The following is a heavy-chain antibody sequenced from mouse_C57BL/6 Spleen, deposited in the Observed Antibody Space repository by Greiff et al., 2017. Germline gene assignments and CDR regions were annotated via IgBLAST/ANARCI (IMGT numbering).Heavy chain of an antibody. CDR3: ARSGEVREAMGD. CDR2: INTNYGTT. V-gene: IGHV1-39*01. J-gene: IGHJ4*01. CDR1: GYSFTDYN. Sequence: VQLKQSGPELVKPGASVKISCKASGYSFTDYNMNWVKQSNGKSLEWIGVINTNYGTTSYNQKFKGKATLTVYQSSSTADMQINSLTSEDSAVYYCARSGEVREAMGDWGQGTTVTVSS. D-gene: IGHD2-1*01.